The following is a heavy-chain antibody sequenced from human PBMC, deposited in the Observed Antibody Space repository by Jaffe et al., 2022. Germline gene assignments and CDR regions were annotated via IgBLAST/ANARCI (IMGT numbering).Heavy chain of an antibody. V-gene: IGHV4-4*02. Sequence: QVQLQESGPGLVKPSGTLSLTCAVSGGSISSSNWWSWIRQPPGKGLEWIGEIYHSGSTNYNPSLKSRVTISVDKSKNQFSLKLSSVTAADTAVYYCARNWDEYQLLFLGAFDIWGQGTMVTVSS. D-gene: IGHD2-2*01. J-gene: IGHJ3*02. CDR3: ARNWDEYQLLFLGAFDI. CDR1: GGSISSSNW. CDR2: IYHSGST.